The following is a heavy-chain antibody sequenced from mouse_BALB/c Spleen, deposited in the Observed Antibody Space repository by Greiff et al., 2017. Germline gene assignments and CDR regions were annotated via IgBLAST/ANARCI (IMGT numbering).Heavy chain of an antibody. J-gene: IGHJ4*01. V-gene: IGHV3-2*02. D-gene: IGHD2-2*01. CDR2: ISYSGST. CDR3: ARWKLWLRDYAMDY. Sequence: EVKLVESGPGLVKPSQSLSLTCTVTGYSITSDYAWNWIRQFPGNKLEWMGYISYSGSTSYNPSLKSRISITRDTSKNQFFLQLNSVTTEDTATYYCARWKLWLRDYAMDYWGQGTSVTVSS. CDR1: GYSITSDYA.